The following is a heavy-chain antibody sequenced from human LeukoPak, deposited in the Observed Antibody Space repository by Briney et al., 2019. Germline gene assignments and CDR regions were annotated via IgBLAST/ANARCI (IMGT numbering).Heavy chain of an antibody. Sequence: SETLSLTCTVSGGSISSYYWSWIRQPAGKGLEWIGRIYTSGSTNYNPSLKSRVTMSVDTSKNQFSLKLSSVTAADTAVYYCARGQGPITPGTPHYDAFDIWGQGTMVTVSS. CDR3: ARGQGPITPGTPHYDAFDI. CDR1: GGSISSYY. V-gene: IGHV4-4*07. D-gene: IGHD5-24*01. J-gene: IGHJ3*02. CDR2: IYTSGST.